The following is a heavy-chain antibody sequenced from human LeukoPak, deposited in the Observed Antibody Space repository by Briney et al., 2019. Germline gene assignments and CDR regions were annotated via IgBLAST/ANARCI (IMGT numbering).Heavy chain of an antibody. J-gene: IGHJ4*02. D-gene: IGHD2-8*02. CDR1: GFTFGDYA. CDR2: ISGSGGST. V-gene: IGHV3-23*01. CDR3: AKLATLVVPLDY. Sequence: GGSLRLSCTASGFTFGDYAMSWVRQAPGKGLEWVSAISGSGGSTYYADSVKGRFTISRDNSKNTLYLQMNSLRAEDTAVYYCAKLATLVVPLDYWGQGTLVTVSS.